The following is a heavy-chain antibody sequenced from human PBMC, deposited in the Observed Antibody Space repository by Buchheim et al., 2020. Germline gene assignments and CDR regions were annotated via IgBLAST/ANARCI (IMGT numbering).Heavy chain of an antibody. Sequence: EVQLVESGGGLVQPEGSLRLSCTASGFTFSNYWMTWVRQAPGKGLECVANIKQDGSDKYYVDSVRGRFTIHRTNDQKSLDLQMISLRAEDTAVYYCATDSAVVAAARFDYWGKGTL. CDR1: GFTFSNYW. CDR3: ATDSAVVAAARFDY. J-gene: IGHJ4*02. CDR2: IKQDGSDK. V-gene: IGHV3-7*01. D-gene: IGHD2-2*01.